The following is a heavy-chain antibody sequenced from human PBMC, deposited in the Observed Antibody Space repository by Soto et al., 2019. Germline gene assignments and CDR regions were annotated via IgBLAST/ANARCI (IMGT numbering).Heavy chain of an antibody. V-gene: IGHV6-1*01. D-gene: IGHD2-8*01. CDR1: GDSVSSNSAA. CDR3: ARGYCTNGVCYPTYYFDY. CDR2: TYYRSKWYN. J-gene: IGHJ4*02. Sequence: PSQTLSLTCAISGDSVSSNSAAWNWIRQSPSRGLEWLGRTYYRSKWYNDYAVSVKSRITINPDTSKNQFSLQLNSVTPEDTAVYYCARGYCTNGVCYPTYYFDYWGQGTLVTVS.